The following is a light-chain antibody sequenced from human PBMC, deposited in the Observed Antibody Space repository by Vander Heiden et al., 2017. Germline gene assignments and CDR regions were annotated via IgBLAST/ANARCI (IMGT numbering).Light chain of an antibody. Sequence: SVLTQPPSSSGTPGQTLTISCSGSSSNIGSNYVYWYQQLPGTAPKLLIYRNNQRPSGVPDRFSGSKSGTSASLAISGLRSEDEADYYCAAWDDSLSGPVFGGGTKLTVL. CDR3: AAWDDSLSGPV. CDR1: SSNIGSNY. J-gene: IGLJ3*02. CDR2: RNN. V-gene: IGLV1-47*01.